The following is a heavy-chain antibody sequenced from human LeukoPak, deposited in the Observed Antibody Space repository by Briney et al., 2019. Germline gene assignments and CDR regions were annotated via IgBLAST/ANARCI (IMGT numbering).Heavy chain of an antibody. J-gene: IGHJ6*03. V-gene: IGHV3-30*02. CDR3: AARRGYYHYMDV. D-gene: IGHD3-3*01. CDR1: GFTFSDYG. CDR2: IRYDGTKK. Sequence: GGSLRLSCVAAGFTFSDYGMHWVRQAPGKGLEWVAFIRYDGTKKYYADSVKGRFTISRDDSKNTVYLQMNSLTAEDTAVYYCAARRGYYHYMDVWGKGTTVTVSS.